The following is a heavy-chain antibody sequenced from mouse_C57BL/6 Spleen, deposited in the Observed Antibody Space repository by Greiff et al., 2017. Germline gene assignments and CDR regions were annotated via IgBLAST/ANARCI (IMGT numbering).Heavy chain of an antibody. D-gene: IGHD1-1*01. CDR2: IYPGDGDT. J-gene: IGHJ2*01. Sequence: QVQLQQSGPELVKPGASVKISCKASGYAFSSSWMNWVKQRPGKGLEWIGRIYPGDGDTNYNGKFKGKATLTADKSSSTAYMQLSSLTSEDSAVYFCARSGTTVVDFDYWGQGTTLTVSS. CDR3: ARSGTTVVDFDY. V-gene: IGHV1-82*01. CDR1: GYAFSSSW.